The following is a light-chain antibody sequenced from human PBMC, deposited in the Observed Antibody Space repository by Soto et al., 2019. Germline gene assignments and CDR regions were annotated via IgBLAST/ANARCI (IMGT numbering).Light chain of an antibody. CDR2: DVS. CDR1: DNDIGTYNL. V-gene: IGLV2-23*02. CDR3: CSYGGSRPYV. Sequence: QSVLTQPASVSGSPGQSITISCTGTDNDIGTYNLVSWYQQCPGTAPKVIIFDVSNRPSGVSSRFSGSKSGSTASLTISALQDDEEADYFCCSYGGSRPYVFGTGTKVTV. J-gene: IGLJ1*01.